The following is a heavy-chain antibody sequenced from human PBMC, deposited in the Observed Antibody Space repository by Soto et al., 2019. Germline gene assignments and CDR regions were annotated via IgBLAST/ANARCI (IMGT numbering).Heavy chain of an antibody. D-gene: IGHD6-19*01. CDR3: ARVSGWYEFDY. Sequence: GGSLRLSCAASGFTVSSNYMSWVRQAPGKGLEWVSVIYIGGSTYYADSVKGRFTISRDNSKNTLYLQMNSLRAEDTAVYYCARVSGWYEFDYWGQGTLVTVSS. CDR2: IYIGGST. CDR1: GFTVSSNY. V-gene: IGHV3-53*01. J-gene: IGHJ4*02.